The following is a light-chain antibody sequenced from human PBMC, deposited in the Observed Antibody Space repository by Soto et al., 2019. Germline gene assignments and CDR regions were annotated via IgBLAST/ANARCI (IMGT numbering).Light chain of an antibody. Sequence: EIVMTQSPATLSVSPGERATLSCRASQSVSSNLAWYQQKPGQAPRLLIFAASTRATGIPDRFSGSGSGADFTLTINRLEPEDFAVYYCQQYNKWPLTFGQGTRLEIK. CDR1: QSVSSN. V-gene: IGKV3D-15*01. CDR2: AAS. J-gene: IGKJ5*01. CDR3: QQYNKWPLT.